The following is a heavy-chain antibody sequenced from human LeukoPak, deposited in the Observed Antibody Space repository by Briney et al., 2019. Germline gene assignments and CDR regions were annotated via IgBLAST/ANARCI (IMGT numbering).Heavy chain of an antibody. D-gene: IGHD6-19*01. V-gene: IGHV1-8*01. CDR1: GYTFTSYD. CDR2: MNPNSGNT. Sequence: ASVKVSCKASGYTFTSYDINWVRQATVQGLEWMGWMNPNSGNTGYAQKFQGRGTMTRHTSISKAYMELSSLRSEDTAVYSCARGRQWPASHAYYWGQGTLVTVSS. CDR3: ARGRQWPASHAYY. J-gene: IGHJ4*02.